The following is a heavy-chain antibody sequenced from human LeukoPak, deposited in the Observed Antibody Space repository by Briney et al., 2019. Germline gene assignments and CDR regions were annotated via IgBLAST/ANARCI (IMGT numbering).Heavy chain of an antibody. CDR2: IYSGGDT. CDR3: VRAGHHSGSTDELFLPFDY. Sequence: GGSLRLSCATTGFTIRRSYMSWVRQAAGKGLEWVSVIYSGGDTIHADSVKGRFSISRDSSNVYLQMNSLRPEDTDVYYCVRAGHHSGSTDELFLPFDYWGQGTRVTVSA. CDR1: GFTIRRSY. J-gene: IGHJ4*02. V-gene: IGHV3-53*01. D-gene: IGHD3-10*01.